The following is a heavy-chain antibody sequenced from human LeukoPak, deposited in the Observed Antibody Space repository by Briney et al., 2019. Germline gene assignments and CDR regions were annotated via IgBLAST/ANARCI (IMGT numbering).Heavy chain of an antibody. CDR3: ASASGSYWFDP. D-gene: IGHD1-26*01. Sequence: SETLSLTCTVSGYSISSGYYWGWIRQPPGKGLEWIGSIYHSGSTYYNPSLKSRVTISVDRSKNQFSLKLSSVTAADTAVYYCASASGSYWFDPWGQGTLVTVSS. CDR2: IYHSGST. J-gene: IGHJ5*02. CDR1: GYSISSGYY. V-gene: IGHV4-38-2*02.